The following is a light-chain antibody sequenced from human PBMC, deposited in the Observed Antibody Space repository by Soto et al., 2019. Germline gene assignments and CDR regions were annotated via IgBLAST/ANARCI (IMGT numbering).Light chain of an antibody. CDR3: MQATHWPYT. CDR2: KVS. Sequence: DVVLTQSPLSLPVTLGQPASISCRSGQSLVYTDGNTHLTWFQQRPGQSLRRLIYKVSNRDSGVPDRFSGRGSGTDFTLKISRVEADDVAVYYCMQATHWPYTFGQGTKLEIK. J-gene: IGKJ2*01. CDR1: QSLVYTDGNTH. V-gene: IGKV2-30*01.